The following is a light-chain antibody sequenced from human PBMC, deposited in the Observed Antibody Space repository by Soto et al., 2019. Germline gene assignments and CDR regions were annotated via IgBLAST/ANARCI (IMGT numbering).Light chain of an antibody. CDR3: QQRSNSLWT. J-gene: IGKJ1*01. V-gene: IGKV3-11*01. Sequence: EIGWTHSPATLALSPVEISTLACRASQSVSSYLAWYQQKPGQAPRLLIYDASNRATGIPARFSGSGSGTDFTLTISRLEPEDFAVYYCQQRSNSLWTFGQGTKVDIK. CDR2: DAS. CDR1: QSVSSY.